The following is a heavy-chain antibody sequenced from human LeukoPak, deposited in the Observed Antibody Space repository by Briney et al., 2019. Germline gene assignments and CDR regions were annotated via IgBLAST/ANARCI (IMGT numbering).Heavy chain of an antibody. CDR1: GFTVSSNY. V-gene: IGHV3-53*01. J-gene: IGHJ4*02. CDR3: ARDIGSGNYFDY. Sequence: PGGSLRLSCAASGFTVSSNYMSWVRQAPGKGLEWVSVIYSGGTTYYADSVKGRFTISRDNSKNPLYLQMNSLRVEDTAVYYCARDIGSGNYFDYRGQGTLVTVPS. D-gene: IGHD1-26*01. CDR2: IYSGGTT.